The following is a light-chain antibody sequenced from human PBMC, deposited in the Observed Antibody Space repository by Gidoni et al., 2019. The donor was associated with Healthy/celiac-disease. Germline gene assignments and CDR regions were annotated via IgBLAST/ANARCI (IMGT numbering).Light chain of an antibody. CDR2: WAS. CDR3: QQYYSTPRT. Sequence: DIVTTQFPASLAVSLGERATINCKSSQSVLYSSNNKNYLAWYQQKPGQPPKLLIYWASTRESGVPDRFSGSGSGTDFTLTISSLQAEDVAVYYCQQYYSTPRTFGQGTKVEIK. J-gene: IGKJ1*01. CDR1: QSVLYSSNNKNY. V-gene: IGKV4-1*01.